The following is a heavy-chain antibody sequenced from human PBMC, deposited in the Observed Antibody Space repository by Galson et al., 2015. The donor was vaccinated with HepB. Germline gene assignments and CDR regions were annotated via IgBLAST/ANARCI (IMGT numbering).Heavy chain of an antibody. CDR3: ARAGGPYSSGTFDY. CDR2: FDPEDGET. CDR1: GYTLTKLS. Sequence: SVKVSCKVSGYTLTKLSMHWVRQAPGKGLEWMGGFDPEDGETIYAQKFQGRVTMTEDTSTDTAYMELSSLSSVTAADTAVYYCARAGGPYSSGTFDYWGQGTLVTVSS. J-gene: IGHJ4*02. D-gene: IGHD6-19*01. V-gene: IGHV1-24*01.